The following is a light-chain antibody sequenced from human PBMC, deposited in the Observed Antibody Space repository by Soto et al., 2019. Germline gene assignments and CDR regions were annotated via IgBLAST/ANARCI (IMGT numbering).Light chain of an antibody. Sequence: EIVMTQSPATLSVSPGERATLSCRASQSVSSSLAWYQQKPGQAPRLLIYGMSTRATGVPARFSGSGSATEFTLTISSLQSEDFAVYYCQQYNSWPPLTFGGGTKVEIK. CDR1: QSVSSS. CDR2: GMS. V-gene: IGKV3-15*01. CDR3: QQYNSWPPLT. J-gene: IGKJ4*01.